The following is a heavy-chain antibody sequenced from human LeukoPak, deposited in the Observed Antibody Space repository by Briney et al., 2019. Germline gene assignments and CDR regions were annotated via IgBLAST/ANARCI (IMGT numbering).Heavy chain of an antibody. Sequence: PGGSLRLSCAASGFTFSDYAMNWVRQAPGKGLEWVSAISGSAGASYYADSVKGRFTISRDNSKDTLYLQMNNLRVEDTAVYYCAREGRVSGYDFDCWGQGTLVTVSS. J-gene: IGHJ4*02. D-gene: IGHD5-12*01. V-gene: IGHV3-23*01. CDR3: AREGRVSGYDFDC. CDR2: ISGSAGAS. CDR1: GFTFSDYA.